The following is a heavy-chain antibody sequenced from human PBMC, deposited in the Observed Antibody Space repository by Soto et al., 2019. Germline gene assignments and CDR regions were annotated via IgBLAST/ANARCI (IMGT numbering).Heavy chain of an antibody. V-gene: IGHV3-30*04. J-gene: IGHJ4*02. D-gene: IGHD5-12*01. CDR1: GFSFGSYE. Sequence: GGSLSLSGAGSGFSFGSYEMHWVRQAPGKGLEWVTFTSYDGSINYYADSVKGRFTMSRDNSKNLLYLQMNSLRTEDTAVYYCAREVATLDFDYWGQGTLVTVSS. CDR2: TSYDGSIN. CDR3: AREVATLDFDY.